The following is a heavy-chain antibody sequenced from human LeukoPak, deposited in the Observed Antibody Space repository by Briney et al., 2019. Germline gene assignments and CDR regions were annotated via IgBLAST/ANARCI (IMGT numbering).Heavy chain of an antibody. D-gene: IGHD3-22*01. CDR2: IWYDGSNK. Sequence: GGSLRLSCAASGFTFSSYGMHWVRQAPGKGLEWVAVIWYDGSNKYYADSVKGRFTISRDNSKNTLYLQMNSLRAEDTAVHYCAKDQARGYPHYYFDYWGQGTLVTVSS. CDR1: GFTFSSYG. CDR3: AKDQARGYPHYYFDY. V-gene: IGHV3-33*06. J-gene: IGHJ4*02.